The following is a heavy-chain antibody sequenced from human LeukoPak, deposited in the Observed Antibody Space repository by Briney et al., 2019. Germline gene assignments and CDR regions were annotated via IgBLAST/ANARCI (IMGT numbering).Heavy chain of an antibody. Sequence: GGSLRLSCAASGFTFSSYWMTWVRQAPGKEPEWVANIKEDGSEKYYADSVKGRFTISRDNSKNTLFLQMNSLRAEDTAVYYCAKIFQGHDYSNYGDDYWGQGTLVIVSS. V-gene: IGHV3-7*01. CDR1: GFTFSSYW. CDR2: IKEDGSEK. J-gene: IGHJ4*02. D-gene: IGHD4-11*01. CDR3: AKIFQGHDYSNYGDDY.